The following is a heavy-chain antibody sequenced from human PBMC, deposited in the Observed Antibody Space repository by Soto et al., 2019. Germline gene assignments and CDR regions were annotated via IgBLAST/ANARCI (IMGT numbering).Heavy chain of an antibody. CDR2: ISKSSVTT. D-gene: IGHD3-16*01. J-gene: IGHJ3*02. Sequence: GGSLRLSCAASGFGFSTSEMNWVRQAPGKGLEWISYISKSSVTTHYADSVKGRFTISRDNAKNSLYLQMNSLTVEDTAVYYCAPCKFGSFNIAAFEIWGQGTMVTVSS. CDR1: GFGFSTSE. CDR3: APCKFGSFNIAAFEI. V-gene: IGHV3-48*03.